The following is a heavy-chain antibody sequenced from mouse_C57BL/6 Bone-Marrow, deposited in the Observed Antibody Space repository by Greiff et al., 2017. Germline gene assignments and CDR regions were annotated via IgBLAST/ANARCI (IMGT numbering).Heavy chain of an antibody. CDR1: GYSITSGYY. J-gene: IGHJ2*01. D-gene: IGHD1-1*01. Sequence: LKESGPGLVKPSQSLSLTCSVTGYSITSGYYWNWIRQFPGNKLEWMGYISYDGSNNYNPSLKNRISITRDTSKNQFFLKLNSVTTEDTATYYCARVGLLYYFDYWGQGTTLTVSS. CDR2: ISYDGSN. CDR3: ARVGLLYYFDY. V-gene: IGHV3-6*01.